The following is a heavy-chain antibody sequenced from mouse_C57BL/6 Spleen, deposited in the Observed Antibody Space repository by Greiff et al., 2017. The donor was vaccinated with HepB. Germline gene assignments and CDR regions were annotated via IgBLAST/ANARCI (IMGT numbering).Heavy chain of an antibody. V-gene: IGHV1-67*01. CDR3: ARLGGWLPFDY. D-gene: IGHD2-3*01. J-gene: IGHJ2*01. Sequence: QVQLQQSGPELVKPGASVKMSCKASGYTFTDYNMHWVKQSHAKSLEWIGVISTYYGDASYNQKFKDKATMTVDKSSSTAYMELARLTSEDSAVYYCARLGGWLPFDYWGQGTTLTVSS. CDR1: GYTFTDYN. CDR2: ISTYYGDA.